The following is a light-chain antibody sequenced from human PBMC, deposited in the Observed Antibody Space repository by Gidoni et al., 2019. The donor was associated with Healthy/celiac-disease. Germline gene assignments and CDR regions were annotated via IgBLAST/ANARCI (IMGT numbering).Light chain of an antibody. CDR2: DAS. V-gene: IGKV1-33*01. Sequence: DIQMTQSPSSLSASVGDRVTITCQASQDISNYLNWYQQKPGKAPKLLIYDASNLETGVPSRFSGSGSGTDFTFTISSLQPEDIATYYCQQYDNLPRFTLGPEAKVDIK. J-gene: IGKJ3*01. CDR1: QDISNY. CDR3: QQYDNLPRFT.